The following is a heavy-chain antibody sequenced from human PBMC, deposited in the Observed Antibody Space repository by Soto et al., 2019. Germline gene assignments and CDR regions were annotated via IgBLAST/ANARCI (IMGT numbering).Heavy chain of an antibody. D-gene: IGHD1-26*01. J-gene: IGHJ4*02. CDR3: ARGVGAYYFDY. Sequence: QVQLVQSGAEVKKPGSSVKVSCKASGGTFSTYAITWVRQAPGQGLEWLGGIIPIFGTTDYARKFQGRVTITEAESTSTVFIELSSLTSEDTAVYYCARGVGAYYFDYWGQGTRVTVSS. V-gene: IGHV1-69*01. CDR1: GGTFSTYA. CDR2: IIPIFGTT.